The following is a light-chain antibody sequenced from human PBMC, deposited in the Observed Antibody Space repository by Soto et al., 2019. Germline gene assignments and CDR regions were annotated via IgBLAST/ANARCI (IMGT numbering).Light chain of an antibody. J-gene: IGKJ4*01. CDR2: GAS. V-gene: IGKV3-20*01. CDR1: QSVSSSY. Sequence: EIVLTQSPGTLSLSPGERATLSCRASQSVSSSYLAWYQQKPGQAPRLLIYGASSRATGIPDRFSGSGSGTDSTLTISRLEPEDFAVYYCQQYGSSPPLTFDGGTKVEIK. CDR3: QQYGSSPPLT.